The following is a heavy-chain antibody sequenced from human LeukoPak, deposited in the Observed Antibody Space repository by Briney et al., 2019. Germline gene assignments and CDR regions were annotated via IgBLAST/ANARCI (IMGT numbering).Heavy chain of an antibody. CDR1: GFTVTTNY. Sequence: GGSLRLSCAASGFTVTTNYMSWVRQAPGKGLEGVSVIYSGGSSYYADSVQGRFTISRDNSKNTLYLQMHSLRAEDTAVYYCARVGVVPAAIPDGFDIWGQGTMVTVSS. J-gene: IGHJ3*02. D-gene: IGHD2-2*01. CDR3: ARVGVVPAAIPDGFDI. CDR2: IYSGGSS. V-gene: IGHV3-53*01.